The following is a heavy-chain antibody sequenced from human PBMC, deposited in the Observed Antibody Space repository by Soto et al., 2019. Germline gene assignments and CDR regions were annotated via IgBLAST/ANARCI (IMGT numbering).Heavy chain of an antibody. CDR2: IYYSGST. V-gene: IGHV4-39*01. Sequence: SETLSLTCTVSGGSISSSSYYWGWIRQPPGKGLEWIGSIYYSGSTYYNPSLKSRVTISVDTSKNQFSLKLSSVTAADTAVYYCARPRGGAAAPGGMDAWGQGTTVTVSS. CDR1: GGSISSSSYY. D-gene: IGHD6-13*01. J-gene: IGHJ6*02. CDR3: ARPRGGAAAPGGMDA.